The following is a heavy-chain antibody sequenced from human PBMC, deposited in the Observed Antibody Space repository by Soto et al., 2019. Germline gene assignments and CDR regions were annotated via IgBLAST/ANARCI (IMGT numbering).Heavy chain of an antibody. D-gene: IGHD3-9*01. CDR1: GFTFSSYW. J-gene: IGHJ4*02. V-gene: IGHV3-7*01. Sequence: EVQLVESGGGLVQPGGSLRLSCAASGFTFSSYWMSWVRQAPGKGLEWVANIKQDGSEKYYVDSVKGRFTISRDIAKNSLYLQMNSLRAEDTAVYYCARDGYDILTGYYSFDYWGQGTLVTVSS. CDR2: IKQDGSEK. CDR3: ARDGYDILTGYYSFDY.